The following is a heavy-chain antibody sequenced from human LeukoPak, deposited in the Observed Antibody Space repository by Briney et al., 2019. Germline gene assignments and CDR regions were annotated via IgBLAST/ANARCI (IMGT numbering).Heavy chain of an antibody. CDR2: IKQDGSEK. Sequence: GGSLRLSCAASGFTFSSYWMSWVRQAPGKGLEWVANIKQDGSEKYYVDSVKGRFTISRDNAKNTLYLQMNSLRAEDTAVYYCTNSGSYRGGNYWGQGTLVTVSS. D-gene: IGHD1-26*01. J-gene: IGHJ4*02. CDR1: GFTFSSYW. V-gene: IGHV3-7*01. CDR3: TNSGSYRGGNY.